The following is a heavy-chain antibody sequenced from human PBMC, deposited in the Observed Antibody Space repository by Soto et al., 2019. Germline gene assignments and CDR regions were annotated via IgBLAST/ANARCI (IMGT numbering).Heavy chain of an antibody. CDR3: ARDAVTGNGEWDWFAP. CDR2: FDGRA. Sequence: EEKWLESGGGLVQPGGSLRLSCVASGFSVDDYALNWVRQAPGKGLERVASFDGRAYYADSVKGRFTISRDRSKNTLDLQMSSLRAEDTAKYFCARDAVTGNGEWDWFAPWGQGTQVTV. D-gene: IGHD6-19*01. V-gene: IGHV3-23*01. J-gene: IGHJ5*02. CDR1: GFSVDDYA.